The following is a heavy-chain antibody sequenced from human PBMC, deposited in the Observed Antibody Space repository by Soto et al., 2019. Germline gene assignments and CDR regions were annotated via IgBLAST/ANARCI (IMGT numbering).Heavy chain of an antibody. J-gene: IGHJ4*02. CDR3: ARAKTETYYYDSSEFAIFDY. D-gene: IGHD3-22*01. Sequence: SETLSLTCTVSGGSISSYYWSWIRQPPGKGLEWIGYIYYSGSTNYNPSLKSRVTISVDTSKNQFSLKLSSVTAADTAVYYCARAKTETYYYDSSEFAIFDYWGQGTLVTVSS. V-gene: IGHV4-59*01. CDR2: IYYSGST. CDR1: GGSISSYY.